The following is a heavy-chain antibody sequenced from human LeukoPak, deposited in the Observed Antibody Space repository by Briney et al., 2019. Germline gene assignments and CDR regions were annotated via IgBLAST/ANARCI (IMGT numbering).Heavy chain of an antibody. CDR1: GFTFSDFS. J-gene: IGHJ3*02. CDR3: AKAHSSGYYNDAFDI. V-gene: IGHV3-9*03. D-gene: IGHD3-22*01. Sequence: PGGSLRLSCTASGFTFSDFSMAWVRQAPGKGLEWVSGISWNSGSIGYADSVKGRFTISRDNAKNSLYLQMNSLRAEDMALYYCAKAHSSGYYNDAFDIWGQGTMVTVSS. CDR2: ISWNSGSI.